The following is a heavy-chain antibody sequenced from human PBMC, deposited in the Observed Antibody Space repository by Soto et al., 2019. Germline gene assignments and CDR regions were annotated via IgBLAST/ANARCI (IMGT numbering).Heavy chain of an antibody. Sequence: SETLSLTCTVSGGSISSYYWSWIRQPPGKGLEWIGYIYYSGSTNYNPSLKSRVTISVDTSKNQFSLKLSSVTAADTAVYYCARGLPGWYYWFDYWGQGTLVTVSS. V-gene: IGHV4-59*01. CDR2: IYYSGST. J-gene: IGHJ5*01. CDR3: ARGLPGWYYWFDY. CDR1: GGSISSYY. D-gene: IGHD6-19*01.